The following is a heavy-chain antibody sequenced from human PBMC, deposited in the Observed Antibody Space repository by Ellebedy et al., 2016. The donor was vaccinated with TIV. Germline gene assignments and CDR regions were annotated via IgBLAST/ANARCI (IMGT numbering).Heavy chain of an antibody. CDR3: AKPAQGGWADY. V-gene: IGHV3-23*01. J-gene: IGHJ4*02. Sequence: GESLKISXAASGFTFSSYAMSWVRQAPGKGLEWVSAISGSDGSTYYADSVKGRFTISRDNSKNTLYLQMNSLRAEDTAVYYCAKPAQGGWADYWGQGTLVTVSS. CDR1: GFTFSSYA. D-gene: IGHD6-19*01. CDR2: ISGSDGST.